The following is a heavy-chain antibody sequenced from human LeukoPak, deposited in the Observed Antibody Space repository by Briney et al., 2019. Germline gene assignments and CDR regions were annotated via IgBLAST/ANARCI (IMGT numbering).Heavy chain of an antibody. D-gene: IGHD3-9*01. CDR2: IYHSGST. CDR3: ARGGEEITIFPSRFDY. V-gene: IGHV4-38-2*01. Sequence: SETLSLTCAVSGYSISSGYYWGWIRQPPGKGLEWIGSIYHSGSTYYNPSLKSRVTISVDTSKNQFSLKLSSVTAADTAVYYCARGGEEITIFPSRFDYWGQGTLVTVSS. J-gene: IGHJ4*02. CDR1: GYSISSGYY.